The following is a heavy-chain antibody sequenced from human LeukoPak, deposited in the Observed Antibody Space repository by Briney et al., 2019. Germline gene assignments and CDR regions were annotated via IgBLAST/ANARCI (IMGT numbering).Heavy chain of an antibody. Sequence: GGSLRLSCVVSGFTFSSYSMSWVRQAPGKGLEWVSAISGSGDSTYYADSVKGRFTISRDNAKNTLYLQMNSLRAEDTAVYYCARERSGWLFDYWGQGTLVTVSS. CDR2: ISGSGDST. J-gene: IGHJ4*02. CDR3: ARERSGWLFDY. CDR1: GFTFSSYS. D-gene: IGHD6-19*01. V-gene: IGHV3-23*01.